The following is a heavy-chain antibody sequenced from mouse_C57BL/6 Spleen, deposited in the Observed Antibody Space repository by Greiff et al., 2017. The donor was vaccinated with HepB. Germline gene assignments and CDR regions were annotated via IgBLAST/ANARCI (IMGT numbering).Heavy chain of an antibody. CDR3: ARDGYRYYAMDY. V-gene: IGHV5-4*01. CDR2: ISDGGSYT. D-gene: IGHD2-2*01. J-gene: IGHJ4*01. Sequence: EVKVVESGGGLVKPGGSLKLSCAASGFTFSSYAMSWVRQTPEKRLEWVATISDGGSYTYYPDNVKGRFTISRDNAKNNLYLQMSHLKSEDTAMYYCARDGYRYYAMDYWGQGTSVTVSS. CDR1: GFTFSSYA.